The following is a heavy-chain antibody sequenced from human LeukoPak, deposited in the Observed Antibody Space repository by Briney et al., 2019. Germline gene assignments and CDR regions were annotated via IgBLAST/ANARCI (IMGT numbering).Heavy chain of an antibody. CDR3: ARGRIVGAGDY. CDR1: GYLFTRKS. Sequence: GASVKVSCKTSGYLFTRKSISWVRQAPGQGLEWMGWISTYNGNTRYAQRFQGRVTMTTDTATNTVYMDMRSLRPDDTAVYYCARGRIVGAGDYWGQGTLVTVSS. V-gene: IGHV1-18*01. CDR2: ISTYNGNT. D-gene: IGHD1-26*01. J-gene: IGHJ4*02.